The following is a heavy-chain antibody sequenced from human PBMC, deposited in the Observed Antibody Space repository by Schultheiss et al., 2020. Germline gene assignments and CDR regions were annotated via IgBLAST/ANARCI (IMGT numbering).Heavy chain of an antibody. CDR3: ARVAGVRLSIAARPRVFDY. CDR1: GGTFSSYA. V-gene: IGHV1-69*13. J-gene: IGHJ4*02. D-gene: IGHD6-6*01. Sequence: SVKVSCKASGGTFSSYAISWVRQAPGQGLEWMGGIIPIFGTANYAQKFQGRVTITADESTSTAYMELSSLRSEDTAVYYCARVAGVRLSIAARPRVFDYWGQGTLVTVSS. CDR2: IIPIFGTA.